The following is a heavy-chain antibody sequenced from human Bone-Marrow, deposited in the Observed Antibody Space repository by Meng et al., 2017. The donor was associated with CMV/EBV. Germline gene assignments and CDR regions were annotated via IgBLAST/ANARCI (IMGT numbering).Heavy chain of an antibody. V-gene: IGHV3-23*01. CDR2: ISGSGGST. D-gene: IGHD1-26*01. CDR1: GFTFSSYS. Sequence: GESLKISCAASGFTFSSYSMNWVRQAPGKGLEWVSAISGSGGSTYYADSVKGRFTISRDNSKNPLYLQMNSLRAEDTAVYYCARGGIVGGRNYYGMDVWGQGTTVTGSS. J-gene: IGHJ6*02. CDR3: ARGGIVGGRNYYGMDV.